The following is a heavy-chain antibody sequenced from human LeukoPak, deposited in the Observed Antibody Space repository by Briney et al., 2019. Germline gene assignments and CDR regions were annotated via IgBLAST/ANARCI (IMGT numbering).Heavy chain of an antibody. D-gene: IGHD2-2*01. V-gene: IGHV3-7*01. CDR3: ARNRCSSTSCFLDY. CDR1: GFTFSSYW. J-gene: IGHJ4*02. Sequence: GGSLRLSCAASGFTFSSYWMSWVRQAPGKGLEWVANIKQDGGQKYYVDSVKGRFTISRDNAKNSLYLQMNSLRAEDTAVYYRARNRCSSTSCFLDYWGQGTLVTVSS. CDR2: IKQDGGQK.